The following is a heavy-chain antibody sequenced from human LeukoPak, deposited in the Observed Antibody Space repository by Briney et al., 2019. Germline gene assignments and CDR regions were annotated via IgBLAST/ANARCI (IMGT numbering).Heavy chain of an antibody. V-gene: IGHV1-18*01. Sequence: ASVKVSCKASGYTFTSYGISWVRQAPGQGLEWMGWISAYNGNTNYAQKLQGRVTMTTDTSTSTAYMELSSLRSEDTAVYYCARSERRYSYGLRPFDYWGQGTLVTVSS. D-gene: IGHD5-18*01. CDR1: GYTFTSYG. CDR2: ISAYNGNT. J-gene: IGHJ4*02. CDR3: ARSERRYSYGLRPFDY.